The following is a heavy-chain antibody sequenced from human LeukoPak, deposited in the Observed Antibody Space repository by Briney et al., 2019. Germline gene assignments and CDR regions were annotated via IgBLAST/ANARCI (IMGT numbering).Heavy chain of an antibody. V-gene: IGHV4-34*01. D-gene: IGHD3-10*01. CDR3: ARNRYYYGSGTYGVPNWFDP. CDR2: INHSGST. Sequence: SETLSLTCAVYGGSFSGYYWSWIRQPPGKGLEWIGEINHSGSTNYNPSLKSRVTISVDASKNQFSLKLSSVTAADTAVYYCARNRYYYGSGTYGVPNWFDPWGQGTLVTVSS. CDR1: GGSFSGYY. J-gene: IGHJ5*02.